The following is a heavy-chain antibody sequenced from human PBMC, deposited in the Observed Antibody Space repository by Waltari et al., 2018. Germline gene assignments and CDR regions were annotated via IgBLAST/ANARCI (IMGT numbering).Heavy chain of an antibody. J-gene: IGHJ3*02. V-gene: IGHV1-69*04. D-gene: IGHD3-9*01. CDR1: GGTFSSYA. CDR3: ARVLRYFDWLPYAFDI. CDR2: IIPILGIA. Sequence: QVQLVQSGAEVKKPGSSVKVSCKASGGTFSSYAISWVRQAPGQGLEWMGGIIPILGIANYAQKFQGRVTITADESTSTAYMELSSLRSEDTAVYYCARVLRYFDWLPYAFDIWGQGTMVTVSS.